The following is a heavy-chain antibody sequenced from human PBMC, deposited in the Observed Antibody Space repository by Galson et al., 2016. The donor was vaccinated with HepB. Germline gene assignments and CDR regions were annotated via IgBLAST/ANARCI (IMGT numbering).Heavy chain of an antibody. Sequence: SLRLSCAPSSFTFSSYAMHWVRQAPGKGLEWVAVISDDGNKKYYADSGRGRFTTSRNNTKNMLYLQMNRLRPEDTSVYYCARVLTFAVGTWPPYPGYWGQGTLVTVSS. CDR1: SFTFSSYA. J-gene: IGHJ4*02. CDR2: ISDDGNKK. V-gene: IGHV3-30*04. D-gene: IGHD2/OR15-2a*01. CDR3: ARVLTFAVGTWPPYPGY.